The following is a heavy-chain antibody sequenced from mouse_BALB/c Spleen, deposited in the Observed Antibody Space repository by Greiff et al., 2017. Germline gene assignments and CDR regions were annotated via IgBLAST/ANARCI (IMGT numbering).Heavy chain of an antibody. CDR3: AIYGSSLYAMDY. D-gene: IGHD1-1*01. CDR2: ISYSGST. CDR1: GYSITSDYA. Sequence: EVKLMESGPGLVKPSQSLSLTCTVTGYSITSDYAWNWIRQFPGNKLEWMGYISYSGSTSYNPSLKSRISITRDTSKNQFFLQLNSVTTEDTATYYCAIYGSSLYAMDYWGQGTSVTVSS. J-gene: IGHJ4*01. V-gene: IGHV3-2*02.